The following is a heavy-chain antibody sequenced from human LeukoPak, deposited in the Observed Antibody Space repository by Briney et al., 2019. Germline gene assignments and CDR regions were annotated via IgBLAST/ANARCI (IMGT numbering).Heavy chain of an antibody. CDR1: GGSISSGSYY. CDR2: VYTSGSI. D-gene: IGHD5-24*01. V-gene: IGHV4-61*09. J-gene: IGHJ4*02. Sequence: SETLSLTCSVSGGSISSGSYYWSWIRQPAGKGLEWIGNVYTSGSINDNPSLKSRVTISVDTSKNQFSLKLNSVTAADTALYYCARAGGSVNDYNVIDNWGQGTLVTVSS. CDR3: ARAGGSVNDYNVIDN.